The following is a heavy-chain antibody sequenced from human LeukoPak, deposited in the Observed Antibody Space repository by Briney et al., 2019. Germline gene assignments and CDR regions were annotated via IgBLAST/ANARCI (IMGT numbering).Heavy chain of an antibody. CDR3: ASGVRGVIVGARIDY. J-gene: IGHJ4*02. CDR1: GFTFSSYA. V-gene: IGHV3-23*01. CDR2: ISGSGGST. Sequence: GGSLRLSCAASGFTFSSYAMSWVRQAPGKGLEWVSAISGSGGSTYYADSVKGRFTISRDNSKNTLYLQMNSLRAEDTAVYYCASGVRGVIVGARIDYWGQGTLVTVSS. D-gene: IGHD3-10*01.